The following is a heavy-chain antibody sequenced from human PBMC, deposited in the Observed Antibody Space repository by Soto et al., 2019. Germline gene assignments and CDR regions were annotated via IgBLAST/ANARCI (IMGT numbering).Heavy chain of an antibody. V-gene: IGHV4-59*11. CDR1: GGSISSHY. J-gene: IGHJ4*02. CDR3: ARGGWYLDF. Sequence: SETLSLTCTVSGGSISSHYWSWVRQPPGKGLEWIGYIHVSGTTDYNPSLKSRVTISLDTSKNQFSLKLSSLTAADTAVYYCARGGWYLDFWGQGALVTVSS. CDR2: IHVSGTT. D-gene: IGHD6-19*01.